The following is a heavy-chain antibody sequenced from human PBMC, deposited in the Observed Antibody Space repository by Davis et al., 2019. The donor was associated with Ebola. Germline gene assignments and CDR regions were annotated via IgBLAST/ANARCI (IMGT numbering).Heavy chain of an antibody. CDR1: GGSFSGYY. D-gene: IGHD4-17*01. J-gene: IGHJ5*02. Sequence: GSLRLSCAVYGGSFSGYYWSWIRQHPGKGLEWIGYIYYSGSTYYNPSLKSRVTISVDTSKNQFSLKLSSVTAADTAVYYCARVETTVTTGWFDPWGQGTLVTVSS. CDR2: IYYSGST. CDR3: ARVETTVTTGWFDP. V-gene: IGHV4-34*01.